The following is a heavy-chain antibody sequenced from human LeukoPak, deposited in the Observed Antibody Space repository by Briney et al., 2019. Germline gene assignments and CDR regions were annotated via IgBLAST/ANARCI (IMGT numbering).Heavy chain of an antibody. V-gene: IGHV4-31*03. CDR3: ARLDAVTGIIDY. J-gene: IGHJ4*02. Sequence: SQTLSLTCTVSGGSISSGGYYWSWIRQHPGKGLEWIGYIYYSGSTYYNPSLKSRVTISVDTSKNQFSLKLSSVTAADTAVYYCARLDAVTGIIDYWGQGTLVTVSS. D-gene: IGHD1-14*01. CDR2: IYYSGST. CDR1: GGSISSGGYY.